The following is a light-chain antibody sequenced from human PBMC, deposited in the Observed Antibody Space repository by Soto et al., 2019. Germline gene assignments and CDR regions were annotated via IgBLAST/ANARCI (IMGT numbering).Light chain of an antibody. Sequence: EIVMTQSPGTLSLSPVERATLSCRASQSVRSSYLAWYQQKPGQAPRLLIYGASSRATGIPDRFSGSGSGTDFTLTISRLDPEDFAVYYCQQYGSSPETFGQGTKVEIK. V-gene: IGKV3-20*01. J-gene: IGKJ1*01. CDR2: GAS. CDR1: QSVRSSY. CDR3: QQYGSSPET.